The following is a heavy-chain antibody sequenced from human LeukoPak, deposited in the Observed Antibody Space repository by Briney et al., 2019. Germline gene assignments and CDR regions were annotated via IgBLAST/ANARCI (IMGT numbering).Heavy chain of an antibody. CDR2: IMPLFGTA. Sequence: ASVKVSCKTSGGTFNNSAISWVRQAPGQGLEWLGGIMPLFGTAGYAQKFQGRVTITKDESTRTVYLELTSLTPDDTAVYYCARDLSLGRHNDVEPFDYWGRETLVTVSS. CDR3: ARDLSLGRHNDVEPFDY. CDR1: GGTFNNSA. J-gene: IGHJ4*02. V-gene: IGHV1-69*05. D-gene: IGHD1-1*01.